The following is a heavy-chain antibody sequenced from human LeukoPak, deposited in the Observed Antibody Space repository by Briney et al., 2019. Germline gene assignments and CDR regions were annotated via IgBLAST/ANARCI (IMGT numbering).Heavy chain of an antibody. Sequence: PGRSLRLSCTASGFTFGDYAMSWVRQAPGKGLEWVGFIRSKAYGGTTEYAASVKGRFTISRDDSKSIAYLQMNSLKTEDTAVYYCTSEHYDFWSGYQYYFDYWGKGTLVTVSS. CDR2: IRSKAYGGTT. CDR1: GFTFGDYA. V-gene: IGHV3-49*04. CDR3: TSEHYDFWSGYQYYFDY. D-gene: IGHD3-3*01. J-gene: IGHJ4*02.